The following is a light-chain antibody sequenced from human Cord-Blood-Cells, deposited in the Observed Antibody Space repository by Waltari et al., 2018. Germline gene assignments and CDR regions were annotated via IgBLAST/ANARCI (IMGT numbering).Light chain of an antibody. Sequence: QSALTQPASVSGSPGQSITISCTGTSSDVGSYNLVSCYQQHPGKAPKLIVYEGRKRPSGVSNRFSGSKSGNTASLTISGLQAEDEADYYCCSYAGSSTWVFGGGTKLTVL. CDR1: SSDVGSYNL. V-gene: IGLV2-23*01. J-gene: IGLJ3*02. CDR2: EGR. CDR3: CSYAGSSTWV.